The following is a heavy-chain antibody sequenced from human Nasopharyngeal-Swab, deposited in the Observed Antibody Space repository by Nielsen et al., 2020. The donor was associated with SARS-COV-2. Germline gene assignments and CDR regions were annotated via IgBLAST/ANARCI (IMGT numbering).Heavy chain of an antibody. J-gene: IGHJ5*02. CDR1: DGSISSYY. CDR3: ARHMGYCSGGSCYSRWFDP. D-gene: IGHD2-15*01. Sequence: TESLSLTCTVSDGSISSYYWSWVRQPPGTGLGWIGYIYYSGSTNYNPSLKGLVPISVDQSQNQFSPKLSSVTAADTAVYYCARHMGYCSGGSCYSRWFDPWGQGTLVTVSS. V-gene: IGHV4-59*08. CDR2: IYYSGST.